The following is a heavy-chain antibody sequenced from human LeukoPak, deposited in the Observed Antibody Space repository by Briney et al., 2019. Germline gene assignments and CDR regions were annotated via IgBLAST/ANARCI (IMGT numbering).Heavy chain of an antibody. Sequence: SETLSLTCTVPGGSISSYYWTWIRQPPGKGLEWIGYIYYSGSTNYNPSLQSRVTILVDTSKNQLSLKLGSVTAADTAVYYCARPRLQWQGNDAFGVWGQGTLVTVSS. CDR1: GGSISSYY. CDR2: IYYSGST. J-gene: IGHJ3*01. CDR3: ARPRLQWQGNDAFGV. V-gene: IGHV4-59*08. D-gene: IGHD6-19*01.